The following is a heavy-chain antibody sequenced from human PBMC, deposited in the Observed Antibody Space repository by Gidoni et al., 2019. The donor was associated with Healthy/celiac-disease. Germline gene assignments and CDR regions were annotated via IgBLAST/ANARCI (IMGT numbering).Heavy chain of an antibody. V-gene: IGHV1-2*06. CDR3: ARAWCDYYGSGSPAGMDV. J-gene: IGHJ6*02. CDR2: IKPNSGGT. CDR1: GYPFTGSY. Sequence: QVQLVQSGAEVQKPGASVKVPCEASGYPFTGSYMHWVRQTPGQGLEWMARIKPNSGGTNYAKKFQGRVTMTRDTSISTAYMELSRLRSDDTAGYDCARAWCDYYGSGSPAGMDVWGQGTTVTVSS. D-gene: IGHD3-10*01.